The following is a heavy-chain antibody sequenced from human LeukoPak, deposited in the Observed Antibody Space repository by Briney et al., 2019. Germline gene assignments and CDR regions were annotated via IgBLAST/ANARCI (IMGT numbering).Heavy chain of an antibody. Sequence: ASVKVSCKASGYTFTGYYMHWVRQAPGQGLEWMGRINPNSGGTNYAQKFQGWVTMTRDTSISTAYMELSRLRSDDTAVYYCARVSYDSSGYYGYWGQGTLVTVAS. CDR2: INPNSGGT. CDR1: GYTFTGYY. J-gene: IGHJ4*02. D-gene: IGHD3-22*01. V-gene: IGHV1-2*04. CDR3: ARVSYDSSGYYGY.